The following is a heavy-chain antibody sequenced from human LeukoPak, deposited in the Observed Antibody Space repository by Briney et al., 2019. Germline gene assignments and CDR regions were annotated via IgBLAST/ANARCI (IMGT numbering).Heavy chain of an antibody. J-gene: IGHJ4*02. CDR1: DGSFSGYY. V-gene: IGHV4-34*01. D-gene: IGHD5-18*01. Sequence: PSETLSLTCAVYDGSFSGYYWSWIRQPPGKGLEWIGEINHSGSTNYNPSLKSRVTISVDTSKNQFSLKLSSVTAADTAAYYCARDESGYSYGYSAYWGQGTLVTVSS. CDR2: INHSGST. CDR3: ARDESGYSYGYSAY.